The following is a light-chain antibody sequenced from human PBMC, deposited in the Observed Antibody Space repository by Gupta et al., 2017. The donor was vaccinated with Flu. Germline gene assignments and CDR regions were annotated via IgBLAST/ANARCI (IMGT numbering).Light chain of an antibody. CDR2: RDI. CDR1: NIEKRN. Sequence: ALGQTSSITCGGNNIEKRNVHWYQQKPGKAPVLVIYRDIRRPAGIPERFSGSNSGNTATLTIRGAQSGDEADYYCRVWARSTYVFGYGTKLTVL. V-gene: IGLV3-9*01. J-gene: IGLJ1*01. CDR3: RVWARSTYV.